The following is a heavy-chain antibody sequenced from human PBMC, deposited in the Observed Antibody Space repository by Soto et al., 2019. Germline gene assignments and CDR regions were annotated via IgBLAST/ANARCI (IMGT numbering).Heavy chain of an antibody. J-gene: IGHJ4*02. CDR1: GFSLSIAGMG. CDR2: IFSNDEK. Sequence: QVTLKESGPVLLKPPETLTLTCTVSGFSLSIAGMGVSWVRQPPGKALEWLAHIFSNDEKSYNTSLKSRLTISKDSARGQVVLTITNMDPLDTATYYSARIPPRSGWEGFDYWGQGTLGTVSS. CDR3: ARIPPRSGWEGFDY. D-gene: IGHD6-19*01. V-gene: IGHV2-26*01.